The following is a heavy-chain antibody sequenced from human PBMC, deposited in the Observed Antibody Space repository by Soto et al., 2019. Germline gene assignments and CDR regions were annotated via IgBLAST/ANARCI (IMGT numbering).Heavy chain of an antibody. CDR3: AKGSVLRVVEAPLAILGGVDV. D-gene: IGHD2-8*01. J-gene: IGHJ6*02. CDR2: MSYDGSHE. CDR1: GFTFSSYG. V-gene: IGHV3-33*06. Sequence: PGGSLRLSCVASGFTFSSYGMHWVRQAPGKGLEWVAVMSYDGSHEYYADSVKGRFTISRDNSKTILYFQMNSLRLEDTAVYYCAKGSVLRVVEAPLAILGGVDVWGQGAMVTVSS.